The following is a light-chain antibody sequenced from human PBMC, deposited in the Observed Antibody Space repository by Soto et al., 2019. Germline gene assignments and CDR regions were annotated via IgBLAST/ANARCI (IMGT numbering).Light chain of an antibody. CDR3: QQCYSYPWT. Sequence: DIQMTQSPSTLSASVGDRVTITCRASQNISIWLAWYQQKPGKAPNLLIYKASNLESGLPSRFSGSGSGTEFTLTISSLQPDDFATYYCQQCYSYPWTFGQGTKVEIK. CDR2: KAS. J-gene: IGKJ1*01. V-gene: IGKV1-5*03. CDR1: QNISIW.